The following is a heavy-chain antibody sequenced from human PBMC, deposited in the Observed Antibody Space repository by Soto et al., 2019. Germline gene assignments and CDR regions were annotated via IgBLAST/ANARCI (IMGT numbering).Heavy chain of an antibody. V-gene: IGHV3-23*01. D-gene: IGHD3-10*01. CDR2: IIGSGQTT. CDR1: EFPFRTIP. J-gene: IGHJ4*02. CDR3: TKGHIYGYIDY. Sequence: EVQILESGGGLVQPGGSLSPSCEASEFPFRTIPLPGARQAQGRGLEWVSSIIGSGQTTYYADSVKGRFTISRDNSKNTVFLQMNSLRAEDTALYYCTKGHIYGYIDYWGQGTLVTVSS.